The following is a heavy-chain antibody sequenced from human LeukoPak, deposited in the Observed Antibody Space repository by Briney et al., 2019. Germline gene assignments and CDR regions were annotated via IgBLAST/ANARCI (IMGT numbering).Heavy chain of an antibody. CDR3: AREVEYYDSSGYRPHAFDI. D-gene: IGHD3-22*01. J-gene: IGHJ3*02. CDR2: ISYSGGT. CDR1: GGSFSGYY. Sequence: SETLSLTCAVYGGSFSGYYWSWIRQPPGKGLEWIGSISYSGGTAYNPSLRSRVTISVDTSKNQFSLKVNSVTAADTAVYYCAREVEYYDSSGYRPHAFDIWGQGTLVTVSS. V-gene: IGHV4-34*01.